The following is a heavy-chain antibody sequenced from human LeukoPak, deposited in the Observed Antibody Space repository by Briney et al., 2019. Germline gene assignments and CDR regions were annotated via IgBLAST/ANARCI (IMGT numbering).Heavy chain of an antibody. Sequence: SETLSLTCTVSGGSISSYYWSWIRQPAGKGLEWIGRIYTSGSTNYNPSLKSRVTMSVDTSKNQFSLKLSSVTAADTAVYYCARGIYYYGSGRGVNWCDPWGQGTLVTVSS. V-gene: IGHV4-4*07. CDR2: IYTSGST. D-gene: IGHD3-10*01. CDR1: GGSISSYY. CDR3: ARGIYYYGSGRGVNWCDP. J-gene: IGHJ5*02.